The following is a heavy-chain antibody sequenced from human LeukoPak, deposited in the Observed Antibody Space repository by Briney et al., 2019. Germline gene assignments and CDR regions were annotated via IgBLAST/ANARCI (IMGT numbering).Heavy chain of an antibody. CDR1: GFTPSSNY. CDR2: IYSGGST. CDR3: ARDGRGYSYGTVDY. D-gene: IGHD5-18*01. V-gene: IGHV3-66*01. J-gene: IGHJ4*02. Sequence: PGGSLRLSCAPAGFTPSSNYMNWVRQAPGEGREWVSVIYSGGSTYYAGCVKGRFTSSGDNYKHTLYLQMNRLRAEHTAVYYCARDGRGYSYGTVDYWGQGTLVTVSS.